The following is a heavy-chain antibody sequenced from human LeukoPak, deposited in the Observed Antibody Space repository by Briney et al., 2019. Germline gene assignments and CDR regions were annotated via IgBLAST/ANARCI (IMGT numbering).Heavy chain of an antibody. CDR1: GYTFTGYY. J-gene: IGHJ4*02. CDR3: ARDLRSSIAAAGRFNY. D-gene: IGHD6-13*01. V-gene: IGHV1-2*02. Sequence: ASVKVSCKASGYTFTGYYMHWVRQAPGHGLEWMGWINPNSGGTNYAQKFQGRVTMTRDTSISTAYMELSRLRSDDTAVYYCARDLRSSIAAAGRFNYWGQGTLVTVSS. CDR2: INPNSGGT.